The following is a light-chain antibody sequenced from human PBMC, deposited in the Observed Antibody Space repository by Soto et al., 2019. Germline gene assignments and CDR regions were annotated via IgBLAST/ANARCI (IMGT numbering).Light chain of an antibody. V-gene: IGLV2-8*01. J-gene: IGLJ1*01. Sequence: QSVLTQPPSASGSPGQSVTISCTGTSSDVGGYNYVSWYQQHPDKAPKLMIYEVSKRPSGVPDSFSGSKSGNTASLTVSGFQAEDEADYYCSSYEGSKILDYVFGTGTKVTAL. CDR3: SSYEGSKILDYV. CDR1: SSDVGGYNY. CDR2: EVS.